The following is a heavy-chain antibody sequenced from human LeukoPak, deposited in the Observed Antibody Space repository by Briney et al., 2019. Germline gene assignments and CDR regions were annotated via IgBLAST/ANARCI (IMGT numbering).Heavy chain of an antibody. CDR1: GDSISRNY. Sequence: PSETLSLTCSVSGDSISRNYWSWVRQTPGKGLERIGYVYSTYSGTAKYNPALEGRVTISIDTSKNQVSLNLNSVTAADTAVYYCARDRHVAAAGGGTAYWGQGTLVSVSS. CDR2: VYSTYSGTA. D-gene: IGHD6-13*01. J-gene: IGHJ4*02. V-gene: IGHV4-59*01. CDR3: ARDRHVAAAGGGTAY.